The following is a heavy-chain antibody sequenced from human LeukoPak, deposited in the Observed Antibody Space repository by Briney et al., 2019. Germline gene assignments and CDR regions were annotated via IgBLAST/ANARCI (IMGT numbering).Heavy chain of an antibody. J-gene: IGHJ4*02. D-gene: IGHD6-6*01. CDR1: GGSISDYY. V-gene: IGHV4-4*07. CDR2: IYTNGNS. CDR3: ARQGGLYSSSGWGY. Sequence: SETLSLTCTVSGGSISDYYCSWIRQPAGKGLEWIGRIYTNGNSNYNPSLKGRVTMSVDTSKNQFSLKLSSVTAADTAVYYCARQGGLYSSSGWGYWGQGTLVTVSS.